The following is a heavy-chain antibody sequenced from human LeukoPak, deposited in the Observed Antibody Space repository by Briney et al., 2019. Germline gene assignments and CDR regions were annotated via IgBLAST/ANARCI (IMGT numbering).Heavy chain of an antibody. J-gene: IGHJ5*02. D-gene: IGHD3-10*01. CDR3: AKVGGKLLWFGELLSPDNWFDP. CDR1: GFTFSSYW. V-gene: IGHV3-74*01. CDR2: INSDGSDT. Sequence: GGSLRLSCAGSGFTFSSYWMHWVRQAPGKGLVWVSRINSDGSDTIYADSVKGRFTISRDNAKNTLYLQMNSLRAEDTAVYYCAKVGGKLLWFGELLSPDNWFDPWGQGTLVTVSS.